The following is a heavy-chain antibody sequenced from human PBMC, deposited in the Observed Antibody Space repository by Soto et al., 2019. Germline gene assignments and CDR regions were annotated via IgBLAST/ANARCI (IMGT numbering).Heavy chain of an antibody. D-gene: IGHD3-3*01. V-gene: IGHV4-59*08. CDR3: ASNDLYYYYMDV. Sequence: QVQLQESGPGLVKPSETLSLTCTVSGGSISSYYWSWIRQPPGKGLEWIGYIYYSGSTNYNPSLKSRVTISVDTSKNQFSLKLSSVTAADTAGYYCASNDLYYYYMDVWGKGTTVTVSS. J-gene: IGHJ6*03. CDR1: GGSISSYY. CDR2: IYYSGST.